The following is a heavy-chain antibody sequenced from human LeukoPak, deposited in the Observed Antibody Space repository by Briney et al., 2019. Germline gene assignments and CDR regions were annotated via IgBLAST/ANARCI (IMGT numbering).Heavy chain of an antibody. J-gene: IGHJ5*02. CDR2: ISGSGGST. V-gene: IGHV3-23*01. CDR1: GFAFSSYG. D-gene: IGHD2-2*01. CDR3: AKGGCSTTTCLNWFDP. Sequence: PGGSLRLSCAASGFAFSSYGMTWVRQAPGKGLEWVSVISGSGGSTYNADSVQGRFTISRDNSKNTLYLQMNSLRAEDTAVYYCAKGGCSTTTCLNWFDPWGQGTLVTVSS.